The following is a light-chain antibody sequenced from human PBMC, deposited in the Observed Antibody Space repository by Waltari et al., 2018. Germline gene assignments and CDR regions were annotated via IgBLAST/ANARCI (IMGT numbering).Light chain of an antibody. CDR2: TAS. V-gene: IGKV1-39*01. J-gene: IGKJ4*01. CDR1: QNRKNY. CDR3: QQTYTAPLS. Sequence: DIQVTQSPSSLSASVGDRVTITCRASQNRKNYLSWYQHKEGKAPKLLIYTASTLHSGVPFRFSGSGSGTDFTLVISSLQPEDFATYYCQQTYTAPLSFGAGTKVEMK.